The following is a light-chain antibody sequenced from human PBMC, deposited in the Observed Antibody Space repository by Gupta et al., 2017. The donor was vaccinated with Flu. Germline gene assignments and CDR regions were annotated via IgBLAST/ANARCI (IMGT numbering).Light chain of an antibody. CDR3: AAWDDSLNGPWV. J-gene: IGLJ3*02. Sequence: SVLTPPSSASGTRAQRVPFSCSGTSSNIGSNTVNWYQQLPGTAPKLLIYSNNQRPSGVPDRFSGSKSGTSASLAISGLQSEDEADYYCAAWDDSLNGPWVFGGGTKLTVL. CDR2: SNN. CDR1: SSNIGSNT. V-gene: IGLV1-44*01.